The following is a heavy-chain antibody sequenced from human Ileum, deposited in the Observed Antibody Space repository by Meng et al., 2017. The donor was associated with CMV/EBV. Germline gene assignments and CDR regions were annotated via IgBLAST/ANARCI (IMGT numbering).Heavy chain of an antibody. V-gene: IGHV4-34*01. Sequence: SETLSLTCAVKGGPPSGYYWNWIRQPPGKGLEWIGEIYDTGATNYNPSLKGRVTISMDTSKNQFSLKLASLTAADTAIYYCARGRFHGAVAGTFDSWGQGTLVTVSS. CDR1: GGPPSGYY. D-gene: IGHD6-19*01. CDR3: ARGRFHGAVAGTFDS. J-gene: IGHJ4*02. CDR2: IYDTGAT.